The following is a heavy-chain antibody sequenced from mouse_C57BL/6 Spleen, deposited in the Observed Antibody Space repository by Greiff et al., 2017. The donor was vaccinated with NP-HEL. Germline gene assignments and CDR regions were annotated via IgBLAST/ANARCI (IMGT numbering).Heavy chain of an antibody. CDR1: GYTFTSYW. CDR2: IDPSDGYT. V-gene: IGHV1-50*01. J-gene: IGHJ3*01. CDR3: ARLVTGEAWFAY. Sequence: QVQLQQPGAELVKPGASVKLSCKASGYTFTSYWMQWVKQRPGQGLEWIGEIDPSDGYTNYNQKFKGKATLTVDTSSSTAYMQLSSLTSEDSAVYYCARLVTGEAWFAYWGQGTLVTVSA. D-gene: IGHD2-2*01.